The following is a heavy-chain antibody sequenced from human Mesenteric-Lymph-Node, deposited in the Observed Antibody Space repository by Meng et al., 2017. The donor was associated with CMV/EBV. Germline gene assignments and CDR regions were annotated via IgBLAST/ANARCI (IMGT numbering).Heavy chain of an antibody. CDR3: AREGFSGSYYSP. CDR2: IIPIFYTT. V-gene: IGHV1-69*08. D-gene: IGHD3-10*01. J-gene: IGHJ5*02. Sequence: CKASGDIFDSYTITWVRQAPGQGLEWLGNIIPIFYTTNYAQRFQGRVTITADKSTATVYMELTSLRSEDTAVYYCAREGFSGSYYSPWGQGTLVTVSS. CDR1: GDIFDSYT.